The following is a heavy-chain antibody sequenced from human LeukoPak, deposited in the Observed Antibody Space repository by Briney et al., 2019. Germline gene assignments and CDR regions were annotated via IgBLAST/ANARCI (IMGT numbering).Heavy chain of an antibody. CDR2: INTGNGNT. V-gene: IGHV1-3*04. CDR1: GYTFTNYA. CDR3: ASWGQTPMVRGVMPIDFDY. D-gene: IGHD3-10*01. J-gene: IGHJ4*02. Sequence: GASVKVSCKASGYTFTNYAMHWVRQAPGQRLEWMGWINTGNGNTKYSQEFQGRVTITRDTSANTAYMELSRLRSDDTAVYYCASWGQTPMVRGVMPIDFDYWGQGTLVTVSS.